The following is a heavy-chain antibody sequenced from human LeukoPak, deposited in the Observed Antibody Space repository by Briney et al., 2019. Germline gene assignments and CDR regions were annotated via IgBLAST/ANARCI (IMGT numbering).Heavy chain of an antibody. Sequence: SVKVSCKASGGTFSSYAISWVRQAPGQGLEWMGRIIPIFGTANYAQKFQGRVTMTRNTSISTAYMELSSLRSEDTAVYYCARGLRGTGRNYYYYMDVWGKGTTVTVSS. J-gene: IGHJ6*03. D-gene: IGHD5-12*01. CDR1: GGTFSSYA. V-gene: IGHV1-69*05. CDR3: ARGLRGTGRNYYYYMDV. CDR2: IIPIFGTA.